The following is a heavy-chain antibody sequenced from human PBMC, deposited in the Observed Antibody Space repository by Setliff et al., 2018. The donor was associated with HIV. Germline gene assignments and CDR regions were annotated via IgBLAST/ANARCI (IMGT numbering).Heavy chain of an antibody. Sequence: SETLSLTCIVSGYSVSSGYYWGWIRQPPGKGLEWIGYITYSGSTKYNPSLKSRVTISIDTSKNQFSLKLSSVTPADTAVYYCASHAPYTSSWNAAAFDIWGQGTMVTV. CDR2: ITYSGST. J-gene: IGHJ3*02. CDR3: ASHAPYTSSWNAAAFDI. V-gene: IGHV4-61*01. CDR1: GYSVSSGYY. D-gene: IGHD6-13*01.